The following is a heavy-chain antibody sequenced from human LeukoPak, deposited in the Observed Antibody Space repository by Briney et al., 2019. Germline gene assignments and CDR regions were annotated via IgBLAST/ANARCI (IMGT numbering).Heavy chain of an antibody. Sequence: SETLSLTCTVSGGSISSGSYYWSWIRQPAGKGLEWIGRIYTSGSTNYNPSLKSRVTISVDTSKNQFSLKLSSVTAADTAVYYCARGQIYYMDVWGKGTTVTVSS. V-gene: IGHV4-61*02. CDR3: ARGQIYYMDV. CDR1: GGSISSGSYY. J-gene: IGHJ6*03. CDR2: IYTSGST.